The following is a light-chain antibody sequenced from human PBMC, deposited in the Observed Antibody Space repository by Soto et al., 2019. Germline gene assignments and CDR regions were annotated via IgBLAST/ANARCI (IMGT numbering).Light chain of an antibody. CDR3: QTWGTGIRV. J-gene: IGLJ3*02. Sequence: QSVLTQSPSASASLGASVKLTCTLSSGHSSYAIAWHQQQPEKGPRYLMKVNSDGSHSKGDGIPDRFSGSSSGAERYLTISRLQSEDEADYYCQTWGTGIRVFGGGTTLTVL. CDR1: SGHSSYA. V-gene: IGLV4-69*01. CDR2: VNSDGSH.